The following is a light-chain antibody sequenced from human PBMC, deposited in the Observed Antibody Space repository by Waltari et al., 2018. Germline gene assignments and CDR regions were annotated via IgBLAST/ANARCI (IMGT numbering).Light chain of an antibody. CDR2: GAS. Sequence: EIVMTQSPATLSVSPGERATLSCRASQSVSSNLAWYQQKPGQAPRLLIYGASTRATGIPARFSGSGSGTEFTLTISSLQSEYFAVYYCQQYNNWPPTFGQGTKVEIK. J-gene: IGKJ1*01. V-gene: IGKV3-15*01. CDR3: QQYNNWPPT. CDR1: QSVSSN.